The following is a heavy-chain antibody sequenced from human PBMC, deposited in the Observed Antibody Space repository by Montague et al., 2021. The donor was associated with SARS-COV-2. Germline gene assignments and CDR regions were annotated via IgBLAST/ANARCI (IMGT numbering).Heavy chain of an antibody. V-gene: IGHV4-4*09. J-gene: IGHJ4*02. CDR3: ASVVGFDFDY. CDR2: YTLGNT. D-gene: IGHD2-21*01. Sequence: YTLGNTNYNPSLKSRVTISVDTSKNQFSLKLSSVTAADTAVYYCASVVGFDFDYWGQGTLVTVSS.